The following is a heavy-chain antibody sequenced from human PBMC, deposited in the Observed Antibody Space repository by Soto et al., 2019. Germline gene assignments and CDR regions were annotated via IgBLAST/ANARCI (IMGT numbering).Heavy chain of an antibody. D-gene: IGHD3-10*02. CDR2: IYYSGST. CDR1: GGSISSSSYY. CDR3: AITGPRVSYVGAFDI. Sequence: SETLSLTCTVSGGSISSSSYYWGWIRQPPGKGLEWIGSIYYSGSTYYNPSLKSRVTISVDTSKNQFSLKLSSVTAADTAVYYCAITGPRVSYVGAFDIWGQGTMVTVSS. V-gene: IGHV4-39*01. J-gene: IGHJ3*02.